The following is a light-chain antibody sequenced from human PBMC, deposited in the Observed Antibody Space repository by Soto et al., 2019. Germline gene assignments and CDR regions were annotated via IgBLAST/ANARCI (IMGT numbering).Light chain of an antibody. V-gene: IGKV1-5*01. J-gene: IGKJ1*01. CDR3: QQYHAYST. Sequence: DIQMTQSPSALSASVGDRVTITCRASQSISTWLAWYQQTPGKAPKVLIYDASKLVAGVPSRFSGTGSGTQFTLTISSLQSDDFVSYYCQQYHAYSTFGPGTRVEVK. CDR2: DAS. CDR1: QSISTW.